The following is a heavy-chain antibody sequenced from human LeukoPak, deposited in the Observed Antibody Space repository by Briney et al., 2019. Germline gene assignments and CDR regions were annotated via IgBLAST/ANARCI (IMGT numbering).Heavy chain of an antibody. D-gene: IGHD3-3*01. J-gene: IGHJ6*02. CDR1: GGSFSGHY. V-gene: IGHV4-34*01. CDR2: INHSGST. CDR3: ASQMARGYDFWSGYFTGGNYGMDV. Sequence: TSETLSLTCAVYGGSFSGHYWSWIRQPPGKGLEWIGEINHSGSTNYNPSLKSRVTISVDTSKNQFSLKLSSVTAADTAVYYCASQMARGYDFWSGYFTGGNYGMDVWGQGTTVTVSS.